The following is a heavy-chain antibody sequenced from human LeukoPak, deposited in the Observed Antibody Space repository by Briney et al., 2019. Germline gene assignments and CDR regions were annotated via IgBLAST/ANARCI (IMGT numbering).Heavy chain of an antibody. CDR1: GGSISSSSYY. CDR3: ASSENSSSNYYYYYGMDV. CDR2: IYYSGST. D-gene: IGHD6-6*01. J-gene: IGHJ6*02. Sequence: SETLSLTCTVSGGSISSSSYYWGWIRQPPGKGLEWIGYIYYSGSTNYNPSLKSRVTISVDTSKNQFSLKLSSVTAADTAVYYCASSENSSSNYYYYYGMDVWGQGTTVTVSS. V-gene: IGHV4-61*05.